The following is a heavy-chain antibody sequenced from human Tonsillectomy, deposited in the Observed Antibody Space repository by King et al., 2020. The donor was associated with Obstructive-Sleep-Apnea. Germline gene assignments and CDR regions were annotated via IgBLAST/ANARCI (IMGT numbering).Heavy chain of an antibody. CDR3: ARANLSPPYDFWSGYYTGFDY. D-gene: IGHD3-3*01. V-gene: IGHV4-31*03. CDR1: GGSISSGGYY. J-gene: IGHJ4*02. CDR2: IYYSGST. Sequence: HVQLQESGPGLVKPSQTLSLTCTVSGGSISSGGYYWSWIRQHPGKGLEWIGYIYYSGSTYYNPSLKSRVTISVDKSKNQFSLKLSAVTAADTAVYYCARANLSPPYDFWSGYYTGFDYWGQGTLVTVSS.